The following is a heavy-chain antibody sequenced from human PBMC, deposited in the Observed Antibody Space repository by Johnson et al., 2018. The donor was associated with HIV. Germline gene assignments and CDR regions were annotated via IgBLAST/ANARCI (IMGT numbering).Heavy chain of an antibody. Sequence: VQLVESGGGLVKPGGSPKLSCEASGFTFSNVWMHWVRQAPGKGLEWVGRIKSKSYGGTIDYAAPVKGRFTISRDDSKNTLYLQMNSLRAEDTALYYCARVRERWELLLSDGSDIWGQGTVVTVSS. D-gene: IGHD1-26*01. V-gene: IGHV3-15*01. J-gene: IGHJ3*02. CDR1: GFTFSNVW. CDR2: IKSKSYGGTI. CDR3: ARVRERWELLLSDGSDI.